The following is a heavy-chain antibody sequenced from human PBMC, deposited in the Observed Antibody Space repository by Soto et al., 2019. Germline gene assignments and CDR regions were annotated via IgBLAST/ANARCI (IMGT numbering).Heavy chain of an antibody. V-gene: IGHV4-30-4*01. CDR2: ISHSETT. CDR3: AGFGVGDRDDK. J-gene: IGHJ4*02. CDR1: GSYITSGDYH. Sequence: SETLSLTCSVSGSYITSGDYHWTWIRQAPGKGLEWIGYISHSETTYYSPALKNRIIISSDFSMNQFSLRLNSVTATDTAVYFCAGFGVGDRDDKWGQGTLVTVSS. D-gene: IGHD2-8*01.